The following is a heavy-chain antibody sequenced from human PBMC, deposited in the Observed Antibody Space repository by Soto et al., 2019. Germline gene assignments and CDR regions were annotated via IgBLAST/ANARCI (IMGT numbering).Heavy chain of an antibody. Sequence: QIILKESGPTLVKPTQTLTLTCSFSGFSLSSSGEGVGWFRQSPGGALEWLALIYWDDDKRYRPSLTSRLAVTXXSSKNQVVFTMTNXXPVDTGTYFCAHRQRSVVVGAPFDSWGQGNLVTVSS. CDR1: GFSLSSSGEG. CDR2: IYWDDDK. V-gene: IGHV2-5*02. D-gene: IGHD2-21*01. CDR3: AHRQRSVVVGAPFDS. J-gene: IGHJ4*02.